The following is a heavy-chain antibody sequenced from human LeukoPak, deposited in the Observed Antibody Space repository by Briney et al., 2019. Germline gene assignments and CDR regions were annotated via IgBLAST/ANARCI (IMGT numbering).Heavy chain of an antibody. CDR2: IYYSEST. D-gene: IGHD1-26*01. Sequence: PSETLSLTCTVSGGSISSGGYYWSWIRQHPGQGLEWNGYIYYSESTYYNPSLKSRVTISVDTSKNQFSLKLSSVTAADTAVYYCASTIVGATPTFYYFDYWGQGTLVTVSS. CDR1: GGSISSGGYY. CDR3: ASTIVGATPTFYYFDY. J-gene: IGHJ4*02. V-gene: IGHV4-31*03.